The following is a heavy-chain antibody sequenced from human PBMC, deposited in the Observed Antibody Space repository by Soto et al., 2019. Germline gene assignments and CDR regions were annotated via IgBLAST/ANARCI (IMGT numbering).Heavy chain of an antibody. V-gene: IGHV1-46*01. D-gene: IGHD3-3*01. Sequence: ASVKVSCKASGYTFTSYYMHWVRQAPGQGLEWMGIINPSGGSTSYAQKFQGRVTMTRDTSTSTVYMELSSLRSEDTAVYYCARRGRITIFGVVINPPYYYGMDVWGQGTKVTVSS. J-gene: IGHJ6*02. CDR3: ARRGRITIFGVVINPPYYYGMDV. CDR2: INPSGGST. CDR1: GYTFTSYY.